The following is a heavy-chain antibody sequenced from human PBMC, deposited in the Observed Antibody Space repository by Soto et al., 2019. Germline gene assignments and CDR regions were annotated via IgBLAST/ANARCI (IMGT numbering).Heavy chain of an antibody. D-gene: IGHD3-3*01. CDR2: IYSTGTT. V-gene: IGHV3-53*01. Sequence: WVLRLSCAASGFTVGNNYMSWVRQAPGKGLEWVSLIYSTGTTKYADSVKGRFTVSRDNAKNTLYLQMNSLKTEDTAVYYCTTYPRIWNAFDIWGQGTMVTVSS. CDR3: TTYPRIWNAFDI. CDR1: GFTVGNNY. J-gene: IGHJ3*02.